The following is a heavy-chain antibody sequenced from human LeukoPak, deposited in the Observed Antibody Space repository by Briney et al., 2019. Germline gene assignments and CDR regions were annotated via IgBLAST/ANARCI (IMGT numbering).Heavy chain of an antibody. CDR1: GGSISSSSYY. Sequence: SETLSLTCAVSGGSISSSSYYWGWIRQPPGKGLEWIGSIYYSGSTYYNPSLKSRVTISVDTSKNQFSLKLSSVTAADTAVYYCARRDNYYDSNGRPFDPWGQGTLVTVSS. CDR3: ARRDNYYDSNGRPFDP. J-gene: IGHJ5*02. D-gene: IGHD3-22*01. CDR2: IYYSGST. V-gene: IGHV4-39*01.